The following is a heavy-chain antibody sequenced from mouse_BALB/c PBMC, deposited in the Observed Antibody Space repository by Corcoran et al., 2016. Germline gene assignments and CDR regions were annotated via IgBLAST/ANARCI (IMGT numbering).Heavy chain of an antibody. CDR3: ARRDYGSSYFDY. D-gene: IGHD1-1*01. Sequence: QVQLQQSGAELAKPGASVKMSCKASGYTFTSYWMHWVKQRPGQGLEWIGYINPSTGYTEYNQKFKDKATLTADKSSSTAYMQLSSLTSEDSAVYCCARRDYGSSYFDYWGQGTTLTVSS. CDR1: GYTFTSYW. J-gene: IGHJ2*01. V-gene: IGHV1-7*01. CDR2: INPSTGYT.